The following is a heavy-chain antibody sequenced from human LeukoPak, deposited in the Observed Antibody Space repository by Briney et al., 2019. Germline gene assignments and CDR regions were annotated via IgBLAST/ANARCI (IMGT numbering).Heavy chain of an antibody. V-gene: IGHV4-30-4*01. CDR3: ARPYYYDSRIDP. D-gene: IGHD3-22*01. J-gene: IGHJ5*02. CDR2: MYYSGST. CDR1: GGSISSGDYY. Sequence: PSETLSLTCTVSGGSISSGDYYWSWIRQPPGKGLEWIAYMYYSGSTYHNPSLKSRVTKSADTSKNQFSLKLSSVTAADTAVYYCARPYYYDSRIDPWGQGTLVTVSS.